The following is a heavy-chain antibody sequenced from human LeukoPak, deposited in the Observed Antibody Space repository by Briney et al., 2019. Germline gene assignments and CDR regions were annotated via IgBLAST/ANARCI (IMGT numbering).Heavy chain of an antibody. CDR1: GFTFSDYY. Sequence: LRLSCAASGFTFSDYYWSWIRQHPGKGLEWIGYIYYSGSTYYNPSLKSRVTISVDTSKNQFSLKLSSVTAADTAVYYCARELGAVTTGWFDPWGQGTLVTVSS. V-gene: IGHV4-31*02. D-gene: IGHD4-17*01. J-gene: IGHJ5*02. CDR3: ARELGAVTTGWFDP. CDR2: IYYSGST.